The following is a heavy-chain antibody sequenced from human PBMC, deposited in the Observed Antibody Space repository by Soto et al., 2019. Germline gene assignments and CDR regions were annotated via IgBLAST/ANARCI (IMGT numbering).Heavy chain of an antibody. CDR1: GGSISSYY. CDR2: IYYSGST. J-gene: IGHJ5*02. V-gene: IGHV4-59*01. Sequence: PSETLSLTCTVSGGSISSYYWSWIRQPPGKGLEWIGYIYYSGSTNYNPSLKSRVTISVDTSKNQFSLKLSSVTAADTAVYYCARGPYSSSWYIGWFDPWGQGTLVTVSS. D-gene: IGHD6-13*01. CDR3: ARGPYSSSWYIGWFDP.